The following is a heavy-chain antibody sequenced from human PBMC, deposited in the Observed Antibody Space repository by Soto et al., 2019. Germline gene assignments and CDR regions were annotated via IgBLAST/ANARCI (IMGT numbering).Heavy chain of an antibody. CDR2: IDGGGGSI. CDR1: GFTFSSCA. D-gene: IGHD4-4*01. J-gene: IGHJ6*02. V-gene: IGHV3-23*01. Sequence: EVQLLESGGGLVQPGGALRLSCSASGFTFSSCAMNWVRQAPGKGLEWVSAIDGGGGSIYYADSVKGRFTISRDNSKTTLYLQMDSLRAEDTAVYYGATGGCYSLRYGMDVWGQGTTVTVSS. CDR3: ATGGCYSLRYGMDV.